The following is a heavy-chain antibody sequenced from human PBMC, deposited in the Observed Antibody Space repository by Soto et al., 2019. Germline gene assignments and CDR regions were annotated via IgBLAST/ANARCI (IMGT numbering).Heavy chain of an antibody. CDR1: GFTFTSHW. CDR3: ARSLGSKHAFDI. V-gene: IGHV3-74*02. CDR2: IDSDESNT. Sequence: EVQLVESGGGLVKPGGPLRLSCAASGFTFTSHWMHWFPQAPGKGLVWVSRIDSDESNTNYADSVKGRFTISRENVKNTLYLQMNRLRAEDTAMYYFARSLGSKHAFDIWGPGTKVTVSS. J-gene: IGHJ3*02. D-gene: IGHD3-16*01.